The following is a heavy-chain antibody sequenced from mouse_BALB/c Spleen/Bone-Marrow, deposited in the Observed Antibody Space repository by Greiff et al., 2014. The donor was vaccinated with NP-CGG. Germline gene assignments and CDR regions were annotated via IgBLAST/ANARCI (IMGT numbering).Heavy chain of an antibody. Sequence: VQLQQSGAELVRPGSSVKISCKASGYAFSSYWMNWVKQRPGQGLEWIGQIYPGDGDTNYNGKFKGKATLTADKSSSTAYMQLSSLTSEDSAVYFCARSLYYCSSYPLDATDYWGQGTSVTVSS. CDR1: GYAFSSYW. CDR3: ARSLYYCSSYPLDATDY. J-gene: IGHJ4*01. CDR2: IYPGDGDT. D-gene: IGHD1-1*01. V-gene: IGHV1-80*01.